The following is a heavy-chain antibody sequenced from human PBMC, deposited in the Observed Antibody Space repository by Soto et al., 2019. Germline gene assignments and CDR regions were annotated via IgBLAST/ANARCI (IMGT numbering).Heavy chain of an antibody. CDR2: INAGNGNT. D-gene: IGHD2-15*01. CDR3: ARGPHCSGGSCYDYYYYYMDV. Sequence: ASVKVSCKASGYTFTSYAMHWVRQAPGQRLEWMGWINAGNGNTKYSQKFRGRVTITRDTSASTAYMELSSLRSEDTAVYYCARGPHCSGGSCYDYYYYYMDVWGKGTTVTVSS. J-gene: IGHJ6*03. CDR1: GYTFTSYA. V-gene: IGHV1-3*01.